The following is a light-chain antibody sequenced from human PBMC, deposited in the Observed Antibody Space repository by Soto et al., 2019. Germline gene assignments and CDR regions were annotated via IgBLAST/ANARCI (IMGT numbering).Light chain of an antibody. V-gene: IGKV1-6*01. CDR3: LQDYSYTLT. CDR1: QGVRED. Sequence: AIQMTQSPSSLSPSVGFRFTITCRASQGVREDLDWYQKKPGKAPKLLIYAASSLQSGVPSRLSGSGYGTDLTLTISSMKPEDFATYYCLQDYSYTLTFGQGTKVDIK. CDR2: AAS. J-gene: IGKJ1*01.